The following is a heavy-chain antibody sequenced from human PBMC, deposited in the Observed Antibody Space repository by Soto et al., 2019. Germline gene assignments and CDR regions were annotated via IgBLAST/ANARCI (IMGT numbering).Heavy chain of an antibody. CDR2: IYHSGST. J-gene: IGHJ5*02. Sequence: SETLSLTCAVSGGSISSGGYSWSWIRQPPGKGLEWIGYIYHSGSTNYNPSLKSRVTISVDTSKNQFSLKLSSVTAADTAVYYCARTSVVPAAMVWFEPWGQGTLVTVSS. V-gene: IGHV4-61*08. D-gene: IGHD2-2*01. CDR1: GGSISSGGYS. CDR3: ARTSVVPAAMVWFEP.